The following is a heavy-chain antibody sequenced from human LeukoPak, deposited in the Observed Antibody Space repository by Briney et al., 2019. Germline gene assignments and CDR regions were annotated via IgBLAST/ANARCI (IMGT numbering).Heavy chain of an antibody. D-gene: IGHD3-10*01. CDR1: GGSISSSNYY. J-gene: IGHJ4*02. CDR2: IYYSGST. CDR3: ARDGPMVRGVHFDY. Sequence: PSETLSLTCTVSGGSISSSNYYWGWIRQPPGKGLEWIGSIYYSGSTYYNPSLKSRVTISVDTSKDQFSLKLNSVTAADTAVYYCARDGPMVRGVHFDYWGQGTLVTVSS. V-gene: IGHV4-39*07.